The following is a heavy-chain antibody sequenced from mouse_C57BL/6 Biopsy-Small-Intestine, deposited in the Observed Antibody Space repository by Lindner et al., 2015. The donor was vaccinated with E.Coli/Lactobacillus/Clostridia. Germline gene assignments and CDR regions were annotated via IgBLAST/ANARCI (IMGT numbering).Heavy chain of an antibody. CDR2: INPNSGGT. V-gene: IGHV14-2*02. Sequence: SVKVSCKTSGYVFRDYYIHWVRQAPGQGLEYLGWINPNSGGTNYAQTFHGRVTITRDTSIATVYMELSRLTSDDTAMYYCARSFEDYYYYGLDVWGQGTTVTVSS. CDR1: GYVFRDYY. CDR3: ARSFEDYYYYGLDV. J-gene: IGHJ1*01. D-gene: IGHD1-1*01.